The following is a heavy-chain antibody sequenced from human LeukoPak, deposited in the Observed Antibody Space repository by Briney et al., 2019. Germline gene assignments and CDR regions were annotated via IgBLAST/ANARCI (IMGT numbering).Heavy chain of an antibody. CDR2: INSDGSST. V-gene: IGHV3-74*01. Sequence: GGSLRLSCAASGFTFSSYWMHWVRQAPGKGLVWVSRINSDGSSTSYADSVKGRLTISRDNAKNTLYLRMNSLRAEDTAVYYCARGARYSSSWYLDYGDYPFDYWGQGTLVTVSS. D-gene: IGHD6-13*01. J-gene: IGHJ4*02. CDR1: GFTFSSYW. CDR3: ARGARYSSSWYLDYGDYPFDY.